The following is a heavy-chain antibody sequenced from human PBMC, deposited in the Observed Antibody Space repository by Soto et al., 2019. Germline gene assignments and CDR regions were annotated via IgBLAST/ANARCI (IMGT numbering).Heavy chain of an antibody. J-gene: IGHJ4*02. CDR1: GFTFSSYA. Sequence: GGSLRLSCSASGFTFSSYAMHWVRQAPGKGLEYVSAISSNGGSTYYADSVKGRFTISRDNSKNTLYLQMSSLRAEDTAVYYCVKDLKGVVAATVFDYWGQGTLVTVSS. V-gene: IGHV3-64D*09. CDR2: ISSNGGST. CDR3: VKDLKGVVAATVFDY. D-gene: IGHD2-15*01.